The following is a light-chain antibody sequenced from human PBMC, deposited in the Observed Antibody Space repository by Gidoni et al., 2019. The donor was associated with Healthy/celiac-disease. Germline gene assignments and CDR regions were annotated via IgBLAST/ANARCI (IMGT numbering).Light chain of an antibody. CDR3: QQYGSSPMYT. J-gene: IGKJ2*01. CDR1: QSVSSSY. V-gene: IGKV3-20*01. Sequence: ESVLTQSTGTLSLSPGERATLSCRASQSVSSSYLAWYQQKPGQAPRLLIYGASSRATGIPDRFSGRVSVTDFTLTLSSLEPEVFAVYYCQQYGSSPMYTFGQGTKLEIK. CDR2: GAS.